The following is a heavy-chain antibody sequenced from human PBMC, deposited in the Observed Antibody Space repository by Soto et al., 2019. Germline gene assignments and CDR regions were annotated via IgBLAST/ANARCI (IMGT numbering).Heavy chain of an antibody. J-gene: IGHJ6*03. D-gene: IGHD5-12*01. CDR3: ARRGGWLRWGYYYYYYMDV. CDR1: GYTFTSYY. V-gene: IGHV1-46*03. CDR2: INPSGGST. Sequence: ASVKVSCKASGYTFTSYYMHWVRQAPGQGLEWMGIINPSGGSTSYAQKFQGRVTMTRDTSTSTVYMELSSLRSEDTAVYYCARRGGWLRWGYYYYYYMDVWGKGTTVTVSS.